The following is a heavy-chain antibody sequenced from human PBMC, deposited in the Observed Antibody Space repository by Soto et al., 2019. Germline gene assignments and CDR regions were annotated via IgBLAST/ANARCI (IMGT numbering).Heavy chain of an antibody. CDR2: IFYSGTT. CDR1: GGSISSYY. J-gene: IGHJ4*02. CDR3: ARGGSSGYDPFDY. D-gene: IGHD5-12*01. V-gene: IGHV4-59*01. Sequence: SETLSLTCTVSGGSISSYYWSWIRQPPGKGLEWIAYIFYSGTTNYNPSVKSRVTISVDTSKNQFSLKLSSVTAADTAVYYCARGGSSGYDPFDYWGQGTLVTVSS.